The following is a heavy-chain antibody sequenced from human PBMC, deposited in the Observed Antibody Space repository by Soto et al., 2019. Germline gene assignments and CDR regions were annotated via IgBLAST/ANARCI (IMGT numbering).Heavy chain of an antibody. V-gene: IGHV1-24*01. J-gene: IGHJ4*02. CDR1: GDSVKELV. CDR2: FDPEDGET. D-gene: IGHD3-16*02. CDR3: ATPYIWGSYRENHFDY. Sequence: GVPAEVCCKVCGDSVKELVVDWARQAPGKGLEWMGGFDPEDGETIYAQKFQGRVTMTEDTSTDTAYMELSSLRSEDTAVYYCATPYIWGSYRENHFDYWGQGTLVSVSS.